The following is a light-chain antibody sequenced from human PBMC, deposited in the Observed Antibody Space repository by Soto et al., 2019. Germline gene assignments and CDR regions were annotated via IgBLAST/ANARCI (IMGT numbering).Light chain of an antibody. CDR3: QQYNNWPPLT. Sequence: EIVLTQSPGTLSLSPGERATLSCRASQSGSSSYLAWYQQKPGQAPRLLIYGASTRATGIPARFSGSGSGTEFTLTISSLQSEDFAVYYCQQYNNWPPLTFGGGTKVEIK. CDR1: QSGSSS. V-gene: IGKV3-15*01. J-gene: IGKJ4*01. CDR2: GAS.